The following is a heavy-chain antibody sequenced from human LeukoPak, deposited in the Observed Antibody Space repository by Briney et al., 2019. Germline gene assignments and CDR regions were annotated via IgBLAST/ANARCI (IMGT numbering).Heavy chain of an antibody. CDR3: ARTDGDYDYFDY. J-gene: IGHJ4*02. D-gene: IGHD4-17*01. CDR2: INHSGST. Sequence: SETLSLTCAVYGGSFSGYYWSWIRQPPGKGLEWIGEINHSGSTNYNPSLKSRVTISVDTSKNQFSLKLSSVTAADTAVYYCARTDGDYDYFDYWGQGTLVTVSS. V-gene: IGHV4-34*01. CDR1: GGSFSGYY.